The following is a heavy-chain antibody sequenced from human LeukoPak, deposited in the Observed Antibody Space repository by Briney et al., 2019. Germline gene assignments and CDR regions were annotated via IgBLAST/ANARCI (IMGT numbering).Heavy chain of an antibody. V-gene: IGHV3-11*01. Sequence: SGGSLRLTCAASGFTFSDYYMTWIRQAPGKGLEWLSYISNTGSTVFYADSVMGRFTVSRDNAKRSLYLQIKSLRDDDTAVYHCALGTINKDYYFGMDVWGQGTTVTVSS. CDR2: ISNTGSTV. CDR1: GFTFSDYY. J-gene: IGHJ6*02. D-gene: IGHD2-8*01. CDR3: ALGTINKDYYFGMDV.